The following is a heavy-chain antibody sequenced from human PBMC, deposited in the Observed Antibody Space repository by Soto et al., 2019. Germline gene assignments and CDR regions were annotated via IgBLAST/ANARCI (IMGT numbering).Heavy chain of an antibody. Sequence: QVQLVQSGAEVKKPGASVKVSCKASGYTFTSYDINWVRQATGQGLEWMGWMNPNSGNTGYAQKSQGRVTMTRNPSISTAYMELSSLRSEDTAVYYCARAEVLRFLEWFDPWGQGTLVTVSS. V-gene: IGHV1-8*01. CDR3: ARAEVLRFLEWFDP. J-gene: IGHJ5*02. CDR2: MNPNSGNT. D-gene: IGHD3-3*01. CDR1: GYTFTSYD.